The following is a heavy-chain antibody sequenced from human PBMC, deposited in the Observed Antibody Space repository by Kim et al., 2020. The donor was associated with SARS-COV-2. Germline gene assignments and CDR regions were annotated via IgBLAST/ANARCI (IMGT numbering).Heavy chain of an antibody. CDR2: P. CDR3: ARDKFRDYVDY. Sequence: PTYAQGFTGRFVFSLDTSVSKAYLQISSLKAEDTAVYYCARDKFRDYVDYWGPGTLVTVSS. J-gene: IGHJ4*02. V-gene: IGHV7-4-1*02.